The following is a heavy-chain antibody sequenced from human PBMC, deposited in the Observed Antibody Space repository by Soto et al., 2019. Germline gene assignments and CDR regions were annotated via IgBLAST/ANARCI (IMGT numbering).Heavy chain of an antibody. D-gene: IGHD4-4*01. Sequence: VVLVESGGGLVQPGRSLRLSCAVPGFNFGHYAMHWVRQAPGKGLAWVAAINWNSDKVASAGSVVGRFPIFRASANQSMHLQINDLTTEDRAIYSCAYEKGVTPYYSDSWGEGILVTVSS. V-gene: IGHV3-9*01. CDR3: AYEKGVTPYYSDS. J-gene: IGHJ5*01. CDR1: GFNFGHYA. CDR2: INWNSDKV.